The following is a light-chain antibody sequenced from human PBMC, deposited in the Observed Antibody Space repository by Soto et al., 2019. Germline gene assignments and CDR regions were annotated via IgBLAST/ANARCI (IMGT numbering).Light chain of an antibody. CDR1: SSNIGSNY. Sequence: QSVLTQPPSASGTPGQRVTISCSGSSSNIGSNYIYWYQQLPGTAPKLLIYTNNQRPSGVPDRFSGSKSGTSASLAISGLRSEGEADYYCAAWDDSLSGYVFGTGTKLTVL. J-gene: IGLJ1*01. CDR3: AAWDDSLSGYV. CDR2: TNN. V-gene: IGLV1-47*02.